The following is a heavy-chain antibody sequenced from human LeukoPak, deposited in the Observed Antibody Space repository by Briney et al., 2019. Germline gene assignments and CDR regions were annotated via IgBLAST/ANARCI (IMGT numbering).Heavy chain of an antibody. CDR2: ITLSSSYI. J-gene: IGHJ3*02. Sequence: GGSLRLSCAASGFTFSSNSMNWVRQAPGKGLEWVSSITLSSSYIYYADSMKGRVTISRDNAKNSVYLQMSSLRAEDTAVYYCAREISDGGDYDAFDIWGQGTVVTVSS. CDR1: GFTFSSNS. CDR3: AREISDGGDYDAFDI. V-gene: IGHV3-21*01. D-gene: IGHD4-17*01.